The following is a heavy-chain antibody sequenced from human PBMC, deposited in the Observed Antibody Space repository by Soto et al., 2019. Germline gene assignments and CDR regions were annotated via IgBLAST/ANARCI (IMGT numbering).Heavy chain of an antibody. J-gene: IGHJ6*02. CDR2: ISSSGGST. CDR3: ARDRRSSSWLYYYYGMDV. V-gene: IGHV3-23*01. D-gene: IGHD6-13*01. CDR1: GFTFSNYA. Sequence: PGGSLRLSCAASGFTFSNYAMRWVRQAPVKGLEWVSVISSSGGSTYYADSVKGRFTISRDNSKNTLYLQMNSLRAEDTAVYYCARDRRSSSWLYYYYGMDVWGQGTTVTVSS.